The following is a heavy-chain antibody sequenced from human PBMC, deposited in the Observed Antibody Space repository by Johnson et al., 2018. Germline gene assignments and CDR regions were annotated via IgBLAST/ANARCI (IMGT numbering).Heavy chain of an antibody. V-gene: IGHV4-4*07. J-gene: IGHJ4*02. CDR1: GGSISRYS. Sequence: QVQLQESGPGLVKPSETLSLTCTVSGGSISRYSLTWIRQPPGKGLEYIGSIDHSGVSDFNPSLTSRVSMSVDSSKIHFSLNLNYVTAADTAVYYCVRGRLGELEYWGQGTLVIVSS. CDR2: IDHSGVS. D-gene: IGHD3-16*01. CDR3: VRGRLGELEY.